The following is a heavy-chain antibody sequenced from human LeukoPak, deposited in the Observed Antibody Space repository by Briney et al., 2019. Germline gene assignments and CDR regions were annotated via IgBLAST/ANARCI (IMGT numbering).Heavy chain of an antibody. CDR2: IYYSGST. CDR3: ARDMGYYGMDV. CDR1: GGSISSYY. J-gene: IGHJ6*02. D-gene: IGHD3-10*01. Sequence: SETLSLTCTVSGGSISSYYWSWIRQPPGRGLEWIGYIYYSGSTNYNPSLKSRVTISVDTSKNQFSLKLSSVTAADTAVYYCARDMGYYGMDVWGQGTTVTVSS. V-gene: IGHV4-59*01.